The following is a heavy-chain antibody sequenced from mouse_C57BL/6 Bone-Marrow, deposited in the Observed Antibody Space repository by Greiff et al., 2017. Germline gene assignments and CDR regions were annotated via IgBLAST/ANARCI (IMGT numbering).Heavy chain of an antibody. Sequence: VQLQQPGAELVRPGSSVKLSCKASGYTFTSYWMHWVKQRPIQGLEWIGNIDPSDSETHYNQKFKDKATLTVDKSSSTAYMQLSSLTSEDSAVYYCARPTTGWYFDGWGTGTTVTVSP. V-gene: IGHV1-52*01. CDR1: GYTFTSYW. CDR2: IDPSDSET. CDR3: ARPTTGWYFDG. J-gene: IGHJ1*03. D-gene: IGHD2-12*01.